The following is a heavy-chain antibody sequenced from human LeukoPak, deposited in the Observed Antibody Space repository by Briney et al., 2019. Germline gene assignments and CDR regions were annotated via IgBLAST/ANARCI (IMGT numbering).Heavy chain of an antibody. D-gene: IGHD3-22*01. Sequence: GGSLRLSCAASGFTFSTYGMNWVRQAPGKGLEWVSYISHTSDAIYYPDSVKGRFTISRDNAKNSLYLQMNSLRDEDTAVYYCARASPSGYDYWGQGALVTVPS. CDR2: ISHTSDAI. CDR1: GFTFSTYG. CDR3: ARASPSGYDY. V-gene: IGHV3-48*02. J-gene: IGHJ4*02.